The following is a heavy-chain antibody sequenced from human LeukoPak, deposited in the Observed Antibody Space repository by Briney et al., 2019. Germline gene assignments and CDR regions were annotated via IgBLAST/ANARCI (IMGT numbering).Heavy chain of an antibody. CDR1: GGSISSYY. CDR2: IYTSGST. CDR3: AREPGDYGDFRKYYFDY. V-gene: IGHV4-4*07. J-gene: IGHJ4*02. Sequence: SETLSLTCTVSGGSISSYYWSWIRQPAGKGLEWIGRIYTSGSTNYNPSLKSRVTMSVDTSKNQFSLKLSSVTAADTAVYYCAREPGDYGDFRKYYFDYWGQGTLVTVSS. D-gene: IGHD4-17*01.